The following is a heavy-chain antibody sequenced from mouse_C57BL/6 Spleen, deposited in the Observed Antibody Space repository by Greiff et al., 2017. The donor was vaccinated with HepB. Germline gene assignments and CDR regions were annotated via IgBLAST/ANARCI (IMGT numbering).Heavy chain of an antibody. Sequence: QDQLQQPGAELVKPGASVKLSCKASGYTFTSYWMHWVKQRPGQGLEWIGMIHPNSGSTNYNEKFKSKATLTVDKSSSTAYMQLSSLTSEDSAVYYCARGGGKDWYFDVWGTGTTVTVSS. CDR3: ARGGGKDWYFDV. J-gene: IGHJ1*03. V-gene: IGHV1-64*01. CDR1: GYTFTSYW. D-gene: IGHD1-3*01. CDR2: IHPNSGST.